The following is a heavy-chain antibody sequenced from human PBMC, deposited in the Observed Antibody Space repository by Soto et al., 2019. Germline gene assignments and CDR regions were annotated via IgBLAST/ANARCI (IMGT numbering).Heavy chain of an antibody. Sequence: GGSLRLSXAASGCTFSSYAMHWVRQAPGKGLEWVAVISYDGSNKYYADSVKGRFTISRDNSKNTLYLQMNSLRAEDTAVYYCARHRDIVVVKAHVPMTFDPWGQGTLVTVSS. D-gene: IGHD2-2*01. CDR1: GCTFSSYA. CDR2: ISYDGSNK. J-gene: IGHJ5*02. V-gene: IGHV3-30-3*01. CDR3: ARHRDIVVVKAHVPMTFDP.